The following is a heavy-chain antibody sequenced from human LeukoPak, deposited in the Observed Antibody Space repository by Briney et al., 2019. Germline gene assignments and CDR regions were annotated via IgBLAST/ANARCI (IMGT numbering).Heavy chain of an antibody. V-gene: IGHV4-4*07. Sequence: SETLSLTCTVSGGSISTYFWSWIWQPAGEGLEWIGRLYTSGSTNYNPSLKSRLTMSADTSKNQFSLNLRSVTAADTAIYYCARDRVDSSGYYYYYGIDVWGQGTAATVSS. CDR1: GGSISTYF. D-gene: IGHD3-22*01. CDR2: LYTSGST. J-gene: IGHJ6*02. CDR3: ARDRVDSSGYYYYYGIDV.